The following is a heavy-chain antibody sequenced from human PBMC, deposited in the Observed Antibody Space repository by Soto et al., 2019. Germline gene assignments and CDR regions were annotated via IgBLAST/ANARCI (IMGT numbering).Heavy chain of an antibody. CDR2: IYYSGST. V-gene: IGHV4-59*01. CDR1: GGSISSYY. J-gene: IGHJ4*02. D-gene: IGHD6-19*01. Sequence: SETLSLTCTVSGGSISSYYWSWIRQPPGKGLEWIGYIYYSGSTNYNPSLKSRVTISVDTSKNQFSLKLSSVTAADTAVYYYARVAGSSGFDYWGQGTLVTVSS. CDR3: ARVAGSSGFDY.